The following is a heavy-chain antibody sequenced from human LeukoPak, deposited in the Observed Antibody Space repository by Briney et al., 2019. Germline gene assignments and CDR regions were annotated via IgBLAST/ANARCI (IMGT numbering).Heavy chain of an antibody. CDR3: AKAIAVAGTFPYYFDY. D-gene: IGHD6-19*01. Sequence: PGGSLRLSCAASGFTFSSYSMNWVRQAPGKGLEWVSAISGSGGSTYYADSVKGRFTISRDNSKDTLYLQMNSLRAEDTAVYYCAKAIAVAGTFPYYFDYWGQGTLVTVSS. CDR1: GFTFSSYS. V-gene: IGHV3-23*01. CDR2: ISGSGGST. J-gene: IGHJ4*02.